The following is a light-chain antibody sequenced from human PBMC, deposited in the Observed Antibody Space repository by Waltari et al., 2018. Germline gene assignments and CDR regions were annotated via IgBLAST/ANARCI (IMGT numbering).Light chain of an antibody. CDR1: QSVNTW. CDR2: RTS. Sequence: IQMTQSPSTLSASAGDRVVITCWASQSVNTWLAWYQQRPGKAPNLLIYRTSSLQSGVPSRFSGRGSGTEFTLTINSLQPDDFATYYCQQGYTTPRTFGQGTKVEIK. J-gene: IGKJ1*01. V-gene: IGKV1-5*03. CDR3: QQGYTTPRT.